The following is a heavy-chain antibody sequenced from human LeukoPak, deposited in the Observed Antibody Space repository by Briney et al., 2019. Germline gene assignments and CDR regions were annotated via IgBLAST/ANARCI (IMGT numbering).Heavy chain of an antibody. V-gene: IGHV3-7*04. CDR2: IKQDGSER. Sequence: GGSLRLSCEASGFSMSVYWMSWVRQAPGKGLEWVGNIKQDGSERNYVDSVKGRFTISRDNAKNSLYLQMNSLRAEDTAVYYCARAIYDILTGYCFDYWGQGTLVTVSS. J-gene: IGHJ4*02. CDR3: ARAIYDILTGYCFDY. D-gene: IGHD3-9*01. CDR1: GFSMSVYW.